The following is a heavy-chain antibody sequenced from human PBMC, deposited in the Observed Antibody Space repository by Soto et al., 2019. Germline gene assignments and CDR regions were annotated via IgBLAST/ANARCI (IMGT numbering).Heavy chain of an antibody. CDR3: ARGPTYYDYIWGSYKFDY. V-gene: IGHV3-7*01. J-gene: IGHJ4*02. CDR1: GFTFSSSW. D-gene: IGHD3-16*01. Sequence: EVQLVESGGGLVKPGGSLRLSCAASGFTFSSSWMSWVRQAPGKGLEWVANIKQDGSEKDYVDSVKGRFTISRDNAKNSLYLQMNSLRAEDTAVYYCARGPTYYDYIWGSYKFDYWGQGTLVTVSA. CDR2: IKQDGSEK.